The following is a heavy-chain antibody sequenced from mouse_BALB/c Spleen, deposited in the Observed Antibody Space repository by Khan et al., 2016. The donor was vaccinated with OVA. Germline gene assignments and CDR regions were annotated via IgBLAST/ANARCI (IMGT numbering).Heavy chain of an antibody. J-gene: IGHJ2*01. V-gene: IGHV1-63*02. CDR1: GYTFTNYW. CDR3: ARSGAARATCDYFDY. D-gene: IGHD3-1*01. CDR2: TYPGGGYT. Sequence: QVQLQQSGAELVRPGTSVKMSCKAAGYTFTNYWIGWVKQRPGHGLEWIGDTYPGGGYTNYNEKFKGKATLTADTSSSTSYMQLIVLTSEDSAIYYCARSGAARATCDYFDYWGQGTTLPVSS.